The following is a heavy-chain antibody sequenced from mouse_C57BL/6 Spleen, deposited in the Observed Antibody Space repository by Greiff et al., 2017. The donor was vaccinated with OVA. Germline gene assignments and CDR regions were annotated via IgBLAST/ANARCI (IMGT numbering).Heavy chain of an antibody. CDR2: IYPGDGDT. CDR3: AREDYVPYAMDY. V-gene: IGHV1-80*01. D-gene: IGHD2-4*01. J-gene: IGHJ4*01. Sequence: QVQLKQSGAELVKPGASVKISCKASGYAFSSYWMNWVKQRPGKGLEWIGQIYPGDGDTNYNGKFKGKATLTADKSSSTAYMPLSSLTSEDSAVYFCAREDYVPYAMDYWGQGTSVTVSS. CDR1: GYAFSSYW.